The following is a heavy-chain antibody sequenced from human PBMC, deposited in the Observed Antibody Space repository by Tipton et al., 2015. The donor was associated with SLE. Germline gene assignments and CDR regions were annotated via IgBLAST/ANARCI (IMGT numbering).Heavy chain of an antibody. CDR1: GGSISSYY. CDR3: ARLQTGVVGAFDI. D-gene: IGHD2-15*01. V-gene: IGHV4-59*08. Sequence: PGLVKPSETLSLTCTVSGGSISSYYWSWIRQPPGEGLELIGYIYYSGNTNYNPSLKSRVAISIDTSKNHFSLKMTSVTAADTALYYCARLQTGVVGAFDIWGQGRMVTVSS. J-gene: IGHJ3*02. CDR2: IYYSGNT.